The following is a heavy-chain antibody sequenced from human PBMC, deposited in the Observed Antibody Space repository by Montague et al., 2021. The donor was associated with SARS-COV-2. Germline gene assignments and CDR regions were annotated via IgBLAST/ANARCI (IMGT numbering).Heavy chain of an antibody. V-gene: IGHV4-39*07. D-gene: IGHD3-9*01. CDR1: GGSISSSSYY. Sequence: SETLSLTCTVSGGSISSSSYYWGWIRQPPGKGLEWIGSIYSSGSTYYNPSLKSRVTISVDTSKNQFSLKLSSVTAADTAVYYCARDGSLAFEYLIGPRHYYHGMDVWGQGTTVTVSS. CDR3: ARDGSLAFEYLIGPRHYYHGMDV. CDR2: IYSSGST. J-gene: IGHJ6*02.